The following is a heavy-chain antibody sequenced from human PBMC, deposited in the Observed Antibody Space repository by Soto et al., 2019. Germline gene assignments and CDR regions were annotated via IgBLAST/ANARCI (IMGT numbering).Heavy chain of an antibody. D-gene: IGHD2-2*01. J-gene: IGHJ4*02. V-gene: IGHV5-51*01. Sequence: PGESLKISCRGSGYDFNTNWFGWVRQLPGRGLEWVGIMYPGDSDTRYNPSLQGHVTFAADVAASTAFLQWRSLKTAETGIYFCARRPWDCNKTSCYYADHWGQGTQVTVSS. CDR1: GYDFNTNW. CDR2: MYPGDSDT. CDR3: ARRPWDCNKTSCYYADH.